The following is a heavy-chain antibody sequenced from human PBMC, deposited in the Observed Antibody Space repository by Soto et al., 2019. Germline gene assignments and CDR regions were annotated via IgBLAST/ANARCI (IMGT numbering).Heavy chain of an antibody. D-gene: IGHD5-12*01. CDR2: IRSKAYGGTT. CDR3: TRDRNGSQRGYSGYEYYYYYYMDV. Sequence: GGSLRLSCTASGFTFGDYAMSWFRQAPGKGLEWVGFIRSKAYGGTTEYAASVKGRFTISRDDSKSIAYLQMNSLKTEDTAVYYCTRDRNGSQRGYSGYEYYYYYYMDVWGKGTTVTVSS. V-gene: IGHV3-49*03. J-gene: IGHJ6*03. CDR1: GFTFGDYA.